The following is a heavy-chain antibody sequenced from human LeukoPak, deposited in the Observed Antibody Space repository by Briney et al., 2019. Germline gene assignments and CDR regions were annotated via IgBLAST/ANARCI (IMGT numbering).Heavy chain of an antibody. CDR1: GFTFSSYA. Sequence: GGSLRLSCAASGFTFSSYAMHWVRQAPGKGLEWVAVISYDGSNKYYADSVKGRFTISRDNSKNTLYLQMNSLRAGDTAVYYCAKHLQSISTLLDYWGQGTLVTVSS. CDR3: AKHLQSISTLLDY. J-gene: IGHJ4*02. D-gene: IGHD3-3*01. CDR2: ISYDGSNK. V-gene: IGHV3-30-3*02.